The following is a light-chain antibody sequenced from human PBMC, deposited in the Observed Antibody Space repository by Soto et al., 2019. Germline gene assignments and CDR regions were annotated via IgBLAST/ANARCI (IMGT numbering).Light chain of an antibody. V-gene: IGKV3-15*01. CDR3: HEYNTWPWT. CDR1: QGLNRN. J-gene: IGKJ1*01. Sequence: ETVLTQSPATLSVSPGETGTLSCATSQGLNRNLAAYQQKLGQAPSGLIYGASTRAAGIPARFSGSGSGTQFILTISSLQAQDFAAYYCHEYNTWPWTFGQGTKVDIK. CDR2: GAS.